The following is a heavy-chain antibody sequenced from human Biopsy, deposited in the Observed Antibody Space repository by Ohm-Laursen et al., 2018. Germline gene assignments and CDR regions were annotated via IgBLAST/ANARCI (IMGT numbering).Heavy chain of an antibody. J-gene: IGHJ5*01. CDR1: GFTFHTYA. D-gene: IGHD1-14*01. CDR3: VKQWGGYNFDS. V-gene: IGHV3-23*01. CDR2: IDVSDYNT. Sequence: GSLRLSCAASGFTFHTYAMNWVRQAPGKGLEWVAHIDVSDYNTYCADSARGRFTISRDNSKQMVHLEINSLTADDTAVYYCVKQWGGYNFDSWGQGTLVTVSS.